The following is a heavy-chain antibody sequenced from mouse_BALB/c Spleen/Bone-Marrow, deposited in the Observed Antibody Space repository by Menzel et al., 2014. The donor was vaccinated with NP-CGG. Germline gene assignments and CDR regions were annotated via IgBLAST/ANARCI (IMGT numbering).Heavy chain of an antibody. CDR1: GFNIKDTY. V-gene: IGHV14-3*02. Sequence: VQLQQSGAELVKSGASVKLSCTASGFNIKDTYMHWVKQRPELGLEWIGRIDPANGNTKYDPKFQGKATITTDTSSNTAYLQVSSLTSEDTAVYYCASATTATYYAMDYWGQGTSVTVSS. CDR3: ASATTATYYAMDY. J-gene: IGHJ4*01. D-gene: IGHD1-2*01. CDR2: IDPANGNT.